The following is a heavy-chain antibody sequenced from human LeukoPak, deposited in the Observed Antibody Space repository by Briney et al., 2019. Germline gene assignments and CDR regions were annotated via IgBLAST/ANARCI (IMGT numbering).Heavy chain of an antibody. Sequence: QPGGSLRLSCAASGFTFSSYEMNWVRQAPGKGLEWVSYISSSGSTIYYADSVKGRFTISRDNAKNSLYLQINSLRAEDTAVYYCAREPVYCGGDCYFDYWGQGTLVTVSS. CDR2: ISSSGSTI. V-gene: IGHV3-48*03. CDR3: AREPVYCGGDCYFDY. J-gene: IGHJ4*02. CDR1: GFTFSSYE. D-gene: IGHD2-21*02.